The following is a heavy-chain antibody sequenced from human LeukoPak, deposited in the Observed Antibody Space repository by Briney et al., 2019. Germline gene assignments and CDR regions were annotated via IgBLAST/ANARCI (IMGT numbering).Heavy chain of an antibody. Sequence: PGRSLRLSCAASGFTFSSYGMHWVRQAPGKGLEWVAVIRYDGSNKYYADSVKGRFTISRDNSKNTLYLQMNSLRAEDTAVYYCARDGGGSGYLEYYFDYWGQGTLVTVSS. J-gene: IGHJ4*02. CDR3: ARDGGGSGYLEYYFDY. CDR1: GFTFSSYG. D-gene: IGHD3-22*01. CDR2: IRYDGSNK. V-gene: IGHV3-33*01.